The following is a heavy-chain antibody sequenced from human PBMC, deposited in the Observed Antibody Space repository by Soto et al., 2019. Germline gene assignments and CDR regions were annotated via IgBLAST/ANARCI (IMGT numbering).Heavy chain of an antibody. CDR2: INHSGST. D-gene: IGHD2-2*02. V-gene: IGHV4-34*01. Sequence: QVQLQQWGAGLLKPSETLSLTCAVYGGSFSGYYWSWIRQPPGKGLEWIGEINHSGSTNYNPSLLSRVTISVDTSEPQFSLQLSSVTAADTAVYYCAGAEAGAIMRKAYWSQGTVVTVSA. CDR1: GGSFSGYY. J-gene: IGHJ4*02. CDR3: AGAEAGAIMRKAY.